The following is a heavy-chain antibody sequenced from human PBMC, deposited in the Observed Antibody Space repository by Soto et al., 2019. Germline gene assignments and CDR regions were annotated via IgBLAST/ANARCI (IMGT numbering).Heavy chain of an antibody. Sequence: EASVKVSCKASGYTFTSYYMHWVRQAPGQGLEWMGIINPSGGSTSYAQKFQGRVTMTRDTSTSTVYMELSSLRSEDTAVYYCARSLLSESYRIDNWFDPWGQGTLVTVSS. V-gene: IGHV1-46*01. CDR1: GYTFTSYY. CDR3: ARSLLSESYRIDNWFDP. J-gene: IGHJ5*02. D-gene: IGHD1-26*01. CDR2: INPSGGST.